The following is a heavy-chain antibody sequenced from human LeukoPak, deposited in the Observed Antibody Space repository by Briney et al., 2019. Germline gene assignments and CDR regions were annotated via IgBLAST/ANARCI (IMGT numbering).Heavy chain of an antibody. J-gene: IGHJ6*02. Sequence: GGSLRLSCAASGFTVSINYMSWVRQAPGKGLEWVSVIYSGGSTYYADSVKGRFTISRDNSKNTLYLQMNSLRAEDTPVYYCARDGPVPPHYYYYCMDVWDQGTTVTVSS. CDR3: ARDGPVPPHYYYYCMDV. CDR2: IYSGGST. CDR1: GFTVSINY. V-gene: IGHV3-66*02. D-gene: IGHD2-2*01.